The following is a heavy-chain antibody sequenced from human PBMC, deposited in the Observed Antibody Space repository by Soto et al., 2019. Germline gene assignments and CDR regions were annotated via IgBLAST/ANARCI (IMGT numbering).Heavy chain of an antibody. J-gene: IGHJ4*02. CDR3: AKMSSENYYDPVFS. CDR1: GFTFSDYY. D-gene: IGHD3-22*01. CDR2: ISSSGNTI. V-gene: IGHV3-11*01. Sequence: QVQLVESGGCLVKTSGSLRIACAASGFTFSDYYMSWVRQAPGKGLEWVSYISSSGNTIYYADSVKGRFTISRDNAKNSVYLQMNSLRAEDTALYFCAKMSSENYYDPVFSWGQGTLVTVSS.